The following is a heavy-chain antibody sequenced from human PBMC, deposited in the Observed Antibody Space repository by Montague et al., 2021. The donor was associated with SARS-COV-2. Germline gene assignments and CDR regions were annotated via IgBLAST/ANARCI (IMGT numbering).Heavy chain of an antibody. V-gene: IGHV4-4*07. D-gene: IGHD3-16*01. CDR1: GVSITSYY. CDR2: IYASGST. Sequence: SQTLSLTCSISGVSITSYYWSWVRQPAGKGLEWIGHIYASGSTHYSPSLKSRVRLSIDNPKNQFSLKLESLTAADTAVYYCVRDGGNWYYFDYWGQGALVTVSS. CDR3: VRDGGNWYYFDY. J-gene: IGHJ4*02.